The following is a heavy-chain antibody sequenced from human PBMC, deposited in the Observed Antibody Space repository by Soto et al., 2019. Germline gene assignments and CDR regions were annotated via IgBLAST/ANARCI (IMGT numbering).Heavy chain of an antibody. V-gene: IGHV3-23*01. Sequence: GGSLRLSCEASGFIFSNHAMSWVRQAPGRGLEWVSIISYSGVSAYYADSVKGRFTISIDNSKNTLYLQMVGLRAEDTAVYYCAREVETSLEGLNYFDPWGQGTLVTLSS. CDR3: AREVETSLEGLNYFDP. D-gene: IGHD1-1*01. CDR1: GFIFSNHA. CDR2: ISYSGVSA. J-gene: IGHJ5*02.